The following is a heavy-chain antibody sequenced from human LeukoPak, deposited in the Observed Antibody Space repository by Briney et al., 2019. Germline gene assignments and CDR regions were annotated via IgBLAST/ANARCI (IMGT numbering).Heavy chain of an antibody. V-gene: IGHV3-13*01. CDR1: GFTFSSYD. D-gene: IGHD3-22*01. CDR3: ARGLYYYDSSGPDFDY. J-gene: IGHJ4*02. CDR2: IGTAGDT. Sequence: GGSLRLSCAASGFTFSSYDMHWVRQATGKGLEWVSAIGTAGDTYYPGSVKGRFTISRENAKNSLYLQMNSLRAGDTAVYYCARGLYYYDSSGPDFDYWGQGTLVTVSS.